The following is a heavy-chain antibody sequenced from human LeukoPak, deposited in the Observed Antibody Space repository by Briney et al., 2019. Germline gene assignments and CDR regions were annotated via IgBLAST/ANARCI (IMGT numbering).Heavy chain of an antibody. V-gene: IGHV3-74*01. CDR1: GFTFSNAC. J-gene: IGHJ5*02. CDR3: ARGGNWFDP. D-gene: IGHD3-16*01. Sequence: PGGSLRLSCAASGFTFSNACMSWVRQAPGKGLVWISRINYDGTTTSYADSVKGRFTISRDNAKNTLYLQMNSLRAEDTAAYYCARGGNWFDPWGQGTLVSVSS. CDR2: INYDGTTT.